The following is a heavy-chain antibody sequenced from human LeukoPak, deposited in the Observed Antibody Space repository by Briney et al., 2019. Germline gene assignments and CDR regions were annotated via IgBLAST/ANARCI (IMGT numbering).Heavy chain of an antibody. CDR3: ARVIAAAGEYHFDY. CDR1: GYTFTSYG. J-gene: IGHJ4*02. Sequence: ASVKVSCKASGYTFTSYGISWVRQAPGQGLEWMGWISAYNGNTNYAQKLQGRVTMTTDTSTSTAYMELRSLRSDDTAVYYCARVIAAAGEYHFDYWGQGTLVTVSS. D-gene: IGHD6-13*01. V-gene: IGHV1-18*01. CDR2: ISAYNGNT.